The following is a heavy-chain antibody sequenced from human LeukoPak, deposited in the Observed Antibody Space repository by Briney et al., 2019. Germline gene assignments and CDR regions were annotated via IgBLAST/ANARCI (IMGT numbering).Heavy chain of an antibody. V-gene: IGHV1-69*13. CDR3: QIVVVITQPDY. CDR1: RGTFSSYA. J-gene: IGHJ4*02. CDR2: IIPIFGTA. Sequence: SVKVSCKASRGTFSSYANSWVRQAPGQGLEWMGGIIPIFGTANYAQKFQGRVTITADESTSTAYMELSSLRSEDTAVYYCQIVVVITQPDYWGQGTLVTVSS. D-gene: IGHD3-22*01.